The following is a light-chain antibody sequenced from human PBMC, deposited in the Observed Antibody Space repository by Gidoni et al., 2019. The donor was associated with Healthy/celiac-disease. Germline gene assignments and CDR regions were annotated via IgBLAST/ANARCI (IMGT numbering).Light chain of an antibody. V-gene: IGLV1-40*01. CDR2: GNS. CDR3: QSYDSSLSGCWV. J-gene: IGLJ3*02. Sequence: TSTRTGSSTNVGASYDAHCYHHLPGTAPTLRIYGNSTRPSAVPARFPCSKSGPSASLAITLLHAEHEADDYCQSYDSSLSGCWVFGGGTKLTVL. CDR1: STNVGASYD.